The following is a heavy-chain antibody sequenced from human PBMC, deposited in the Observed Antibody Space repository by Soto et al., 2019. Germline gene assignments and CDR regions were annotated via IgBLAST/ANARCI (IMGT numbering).Heavy chain of an antibody. CDR3: AKGAPLLAAGTWWFDP. CDR1: GFTFTSYA. V-gene: IGHV3-23*01. J-gene: IGHJ5*02. Sequence: GGSLKLSCAASGFTFTSYAMNWVRQAPGQGLEWVSTISYSGHTTYYADSVKGRFTISRDNSNNTLYLQMDSLRGEDTAVYYCAKGAPLLAAGTWWFDPWGQGTLVTVSS. D-gene: IGHD6-13*01. CDR2: ISYSGHTT.